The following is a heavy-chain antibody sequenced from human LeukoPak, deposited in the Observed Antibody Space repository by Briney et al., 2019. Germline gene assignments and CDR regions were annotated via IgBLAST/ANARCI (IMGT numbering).Heavy chain of an antibody. Sequence: SGPTLVNPTQTLTLTCTFSGFSLSASGVRVSWIRRPPGKALEWLARIDWDDDKFYSTSLKTRLTISKDTSKNQVVLTMTNMDPVDTATYYCARMASSGSSTWLDPWGQGTRVTVSS. CDR3: ARMASSGSSTWLDP. D-gene: IGHD1-26*01. CDR2: IDWDDDK. J-gene: IGHJ5*02. CDR1: GFSLSASGVR. V-gene: IGHV2-70*04.